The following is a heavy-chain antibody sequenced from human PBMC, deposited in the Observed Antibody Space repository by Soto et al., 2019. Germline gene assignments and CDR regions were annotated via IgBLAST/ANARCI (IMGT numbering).Heavy chain of an antibody. D-gene: IGHD3-3*01. V-gene: IGHV3-23*01. CDR2: ISGSGGST. Sequence: GGSLRLSCAASGFTFSSYAMSWVRQAPGKGLEWVSAISGSGGSTYYADSVKGRFTISRDNSKNTLYLQMNSLRAEDTAVYYCAKDFFSFTRFRGNSDAFDIWGQGTMVTVSS. CDR3: AKDFFSFTRFRGNSDAFDI. CDR1: GFTFSSYA. J-gene: IGHJ3*02.